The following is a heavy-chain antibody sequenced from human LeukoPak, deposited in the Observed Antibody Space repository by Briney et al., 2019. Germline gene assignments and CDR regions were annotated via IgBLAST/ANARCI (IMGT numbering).Heavy chain of an antibody. V-gene: IGHV7-4-1*02. J-gene: IGHJ4*02. CDR1: GYTFSSYA. Sequence: ASVKVSCKASGYTFSSYAMNWVRQAPGQGLEWVGWINTNTGNPTYAQGFTGRFVSPLDTSVSTAYLQISSLQAEDTAVYYCARSNNDGDYLGVGFDYWGQGTLVTVSS. CDR3: ARSNNDGDYLGVGFDY. CDR2: INTNTGNP. D-gene: IGHD4-17*01.